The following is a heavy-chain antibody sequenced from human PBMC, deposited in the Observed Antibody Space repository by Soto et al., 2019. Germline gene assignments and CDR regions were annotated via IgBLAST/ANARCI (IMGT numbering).Heavy chain of an antibody. D-gene: IGHD6-19*01. CDR1: GYSFTSFW. CDR3: ARQHSSGWQRSNDY. J-gene: IGHJ4*02. V-gene: IGHV5-51*01. CDR2: IYVDDSET. Sequence: GESLKISCKGSGYSFTSFWIAWVRQMPGKGLEWMGIIYVDDSETRYSPSFQGHVTISADKSISTAYLQWSSLKASDTAMYYCARQHSSGWQRSNDYWGQGTLVTVSS.